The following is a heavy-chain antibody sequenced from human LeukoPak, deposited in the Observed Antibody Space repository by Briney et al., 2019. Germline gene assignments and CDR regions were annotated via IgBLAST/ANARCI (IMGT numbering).Heavy chain of an antibody. J-gene: IGHJ6*03. Sequence: SVKVSCKASGGTFSSYAISWVRQAPGQGLEWMGGIIPIFGTANYAQKFQGRVTITADESTSTAYMELRSLRSDDTAVYYCAGDTPQYDILTGHYIWYYYYMDVWGKGTTVTVSS. CDR2: IIPIFGTA. D-gene: IGHD3-9*01. CDR3: AGDTPQYDILTGHYIWYYYYMDV. CDR1: GGTFSSYA. V-gene: IGHV1-69*13.